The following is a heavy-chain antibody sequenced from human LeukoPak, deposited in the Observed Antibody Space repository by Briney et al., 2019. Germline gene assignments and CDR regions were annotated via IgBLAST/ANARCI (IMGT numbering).Heavy chain of an antibody. Sequence: SATLSLTCTVSGCSITRGGYYWSWIPPHPGKGLEGVWDIYYSGSTYYNPSLTSRVTISVDTSKNQFSLKLSSVTAADTAVYYCARVQFRGQQLHWFDPWGQGTLVTVSS. J-gene: IGHJ5*02. V-gene: IGHV4-31*03. CDR2: IYYSGST. CDR3: ARVQFRGQQLHWFDP. D-gene: IGHD6-13*01. CDR1: GCSITRGGYY.